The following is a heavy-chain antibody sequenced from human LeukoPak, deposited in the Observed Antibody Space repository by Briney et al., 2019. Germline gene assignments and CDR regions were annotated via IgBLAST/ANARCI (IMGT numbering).Heavy chain of an antibody. D-gene: IGHD1-1*01. J-gene: IGHJ3*02. CDR2: INWNGGST. CDR3: ARDPKLSPPSAFDI. CDR1: GFTLDDYG. V-gene: IGHV3-20*04. Sequence: GGSRRLSCAASGFTLDDYGMSWAREAPGKGREWVSGINWNGGSTGYADSVKGRFHIPRDNAKNSLYLQMNSLSAEDTALYYCARDPKLSPPSAFDIWGQGTMVTVSS.